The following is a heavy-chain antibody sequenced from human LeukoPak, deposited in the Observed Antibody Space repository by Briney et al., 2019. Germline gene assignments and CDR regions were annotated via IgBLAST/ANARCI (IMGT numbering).Heavy chain of an antibody. CDR2: IIPIFGTA. CDR3: ARDADYCSSTSCYENWFDP. V-gene: IGHV1-69*05. CDR1: GGTFSSYA. Sequence: SVKVSCKASGGTFSSYAISWVRQAPGQGLEWMGGIIPIFGTANYAQKFQGRVTITTAESTSTAYMELSSMRSEDTDVYYCARDADYCSSTSCYENWFDPWGQGTLVTVSS. D-gene: IGHD2-2*01. J-gene: IGHJ5*02.